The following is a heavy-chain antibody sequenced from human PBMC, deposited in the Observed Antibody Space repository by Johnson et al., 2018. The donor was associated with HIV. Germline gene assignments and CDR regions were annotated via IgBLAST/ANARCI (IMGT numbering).Heavy chain of an antibody. Sequence: QVQLVESGGGFVKPGGSLRLSCAASGFAFSSSAMHWVRQAPGKGLEWVAVISYDGTEKYYAESVKARFTISRDNSKNTLYLVINRVRPEDTAVYYCARGQIAARWSDALHFWGQGTKVTISS. J-gene: IGHJ3*01. CDR1: GFAFSSSA. CDR3: ARGQIAARWSDALHF. D-gene: IGHD6-6*01. V-gene: IGHV3-30*03. CDR2: ISYDGTEK.